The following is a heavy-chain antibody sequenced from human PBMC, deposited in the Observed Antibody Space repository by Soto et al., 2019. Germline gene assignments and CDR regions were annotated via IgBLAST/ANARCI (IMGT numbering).Heavy chain of an antibody. CDR3: ARDDHIVGVPTSLGAMDV. J-gene: IGHJ6*02. CDR1: RGSISSNKL. D-gene: IGHD2-2*01. Sequence: SETLSLTCAVSRGSISSNKLWRWVRQPPGVWLERIGEISPXGSTHHNQSLKSRVTISIDKSKNQFSLKLTSVTAADSAVYYCARDDHIVGVPTSLGAMDVGGQGATVTVSS. V-gene: IGHV4-4*02. CDR2: ISPXGST.